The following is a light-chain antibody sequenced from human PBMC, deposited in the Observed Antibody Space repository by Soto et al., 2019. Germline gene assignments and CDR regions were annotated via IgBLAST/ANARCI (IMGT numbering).Light chain of an antibody. J-gene: IGKJ5*01. CDR3: QYYDTSPIT. CDR1: QSVSSGY. V-gene: IGKV3-20*01. Sequence: IVWTQSPGTLSLSPGERATLSCWASQSVSSGYLAWYQQKRGQAPRLLIYDAFTRATGVPDKFSGSVSGTDFTLTINRLEPEDFAVYYCQYYDTSPITFGQGTRLEIK. CDR2: DAF.